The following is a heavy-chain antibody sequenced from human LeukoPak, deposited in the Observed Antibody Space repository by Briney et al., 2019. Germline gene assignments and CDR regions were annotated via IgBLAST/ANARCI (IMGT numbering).Heavy chain of an antibody. CDR1: GFTFSSYA. D-gene: IGHD3-22*01. CDR2: IYSGGST. Sequence: GGSLRLSCAASGFTFSSYAMSWVRQAPGKGLEWVSVIYSGGSTYYADSVKGRFTISRDNSKNTLYLQMNSLRAEDTAVYYCAREQTYYYDSSGYHDPYYYYGMDVWGQGTTVTVSS. V-gene: IGHV3-66*01. CDR3: AREQTYYYDSSGYHDPYYYYGMDV. J-gene: IGHJ6*02.